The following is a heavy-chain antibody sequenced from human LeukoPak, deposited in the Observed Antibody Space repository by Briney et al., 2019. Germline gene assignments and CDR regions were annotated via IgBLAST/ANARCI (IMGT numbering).Heavy chain of an antibody. CDR1: GYTFTGYY. D-gene: IGHD3-16*02. CDR3: ARDWREDYVWGSYRKGDAFDI. V-gene: IGHV1-2*02. J-gene: IGHJ3*02. Sequence: ASVRVSCKASGYTFTGYYMHWVRQAPGQGLEWRGWINPNSGGTNYARKFQGRVTMTRDTSISTAYMELSRLRSDDTAVYYCARDWREDYVWGSYRKGDAFDIWGQGTMVTVSS. CDR2: INPNSGGT.